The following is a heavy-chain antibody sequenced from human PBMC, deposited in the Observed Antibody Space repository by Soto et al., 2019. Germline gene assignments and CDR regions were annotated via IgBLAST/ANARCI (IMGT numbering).Heavy chain of an antibody. CDR3: ERLATVTSSDY. D-gene: IGHD4-17*01. Sequence: ASVKVSCKASGYTFTSYGISWVRQAPGQGLEWMGWISAYNGNTNYAQKLQGRVTMTTDTSTSTAYMELRSLRSDDTAVYYCERLATVTSSDYWGQRTLVTVSS. J-gene: IGHJ4*02. CDR1: GYTFTSYG. V-gene: IGHV1-18*01. CDR2: ISAYNGNT.